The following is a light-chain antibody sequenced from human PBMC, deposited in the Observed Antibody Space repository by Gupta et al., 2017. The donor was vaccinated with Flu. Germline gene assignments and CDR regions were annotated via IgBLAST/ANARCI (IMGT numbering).Light chain of an antibody. Sequence: GTLSLSPGERATLSCRTSQSVSSSYLAWYQQKPGQAPRLLIYGASSRATGIPDRFSGSGSGTDFTLTISRLEPEDFAVYYCQQYGSSPWTFGQGTKVEIK. J-gene: IGKJ1*01. V-gene: IGKV3-20*01. CDR3: QQYGSSPWT. CDR2: GAS. CDR1: QSVSSSY.